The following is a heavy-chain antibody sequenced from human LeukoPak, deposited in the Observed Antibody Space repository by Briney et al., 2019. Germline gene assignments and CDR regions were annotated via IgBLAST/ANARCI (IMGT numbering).Heavy chain of an antibody. Sequence: PSETLSLTCTVSGGSISSYYWSWIRQPPGKGLEWIGYIYYSGSTNYNPSLKSRVTISVDTSKNQFSLKLSSVTAADTAVYYCARASGDGYSSSWYYFDYWGQGTLVTVSS. V-gene: IGHV4-59*01. D-gene: IGHD6-13*01. J-gene: IGHJ4*02. CDR2: IYYSGST. CDR3: ARASGDGYSSSWYYFDY. CDR1: GGSISSYY.